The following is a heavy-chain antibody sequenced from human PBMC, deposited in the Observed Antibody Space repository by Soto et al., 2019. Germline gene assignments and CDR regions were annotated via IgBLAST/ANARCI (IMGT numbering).Heavy chain of an antibody. D-gene: IGHD5-12*01. CDR2: INAGNGNT. V-gene: IGHV1-3*01. CDR3: ARDPSAWGYDFGASYYYYGMDV. J-gene: IGHJ6*02. Sequence: GASVKVSCKASGYTFTSYAMHWVRRAPGQRLEWMGWINAGNGNTKYSQKFQGRVTITRDTSASTAYMELSSLRSEDTAVYYCARDPSAWGYDFGASYYYYGMDVWGQGTTVTVSS. CDR1: GYTFTSYA.